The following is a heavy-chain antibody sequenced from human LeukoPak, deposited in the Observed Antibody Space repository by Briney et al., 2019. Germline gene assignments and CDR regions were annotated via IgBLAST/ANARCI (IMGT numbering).Heavy chain of an antibody. V-gene: IGHV3-23*01. Sequence: GGSLRLSCAASGFTFISYAMSWVRQAPGKGLEWVSTISGSGGSTYYADSVKGRFTISSDNSKNTLYLQMNSLRAEDTAVYYCSKGRQLLVTGAFDYWGQGALVTVSS. J-gene: IGHJ4*02. CDR3: SKGRQLLVTGAFDY. CDR2: ISGSGGST. CDR1: GFTFISYA. D-gene: IGHD1-26*01.